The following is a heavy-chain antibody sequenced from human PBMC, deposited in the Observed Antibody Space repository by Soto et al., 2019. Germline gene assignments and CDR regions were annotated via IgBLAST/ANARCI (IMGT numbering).Heavy chain of an antibody. V-gene: IGHV4-39*01. Sequence: PSETLSLTCAVSGGSISTSSYYWGGIRQPPGKGLEWIGTIYYSGITYYNPSLKSRITISVDTSKNQFSLRLSSVTATDTAVYYCARVSSPGHYNWFDPWGQGTLVTVSS. CDR1: GGSISTSSYY. CDR2: IYYSGIT. D-gene: IGHD6-13*01. CDR3: ARVSSPGHYNWFDP. J-gene: IGHJ5*02.